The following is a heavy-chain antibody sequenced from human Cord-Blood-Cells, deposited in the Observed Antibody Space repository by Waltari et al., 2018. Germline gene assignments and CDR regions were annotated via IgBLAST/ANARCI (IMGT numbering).Heavy chain of an antibody. CDR2: SYHRGST. D-gene: IGHD3-16*01. Sequence: QVQLQESGPGLVKPSGTLSLTCAVSGGSISSSNWWSWVRQPPGKGLEWIGESYHRGSTNSHPSLKSRVTISVDKSKNQFSLKLSSVTAADTAVYYWASGGEEAGGMDVWGQGTTVTVSS. CDR1: GGSISSSNW. V-gene: IGHV4-4*02. CDR3: ASGGEEAGGMDV. J-gene: IGHJ6*02.